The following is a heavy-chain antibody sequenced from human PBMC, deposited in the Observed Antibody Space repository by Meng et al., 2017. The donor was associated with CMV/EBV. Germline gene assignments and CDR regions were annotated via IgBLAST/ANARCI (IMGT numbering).Heavy chain of an antibody. V-gene: IGHV4-30-4*08. CDR3: AREAHYYDNSGYYSDYFDY. J-gene: IGHJ4*02. CDR2: IYYSGST. D-gene: IGHD3-22*01. Sequence: LRLSCTVSGASISSGDYYWSWIRQPPGKGLEYLGYIYYSGSTYYNPSLKSRVTISVDTSKNQFSLKLSSVTAAATAVYYCAREAHYYDNSGYYSDYFDYWGQGTLVTVSS. CDR1: GASISSGDYY.